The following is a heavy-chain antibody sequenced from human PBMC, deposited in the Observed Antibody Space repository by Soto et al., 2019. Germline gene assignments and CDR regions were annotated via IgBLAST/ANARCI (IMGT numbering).Heavy chain of an antibody. CDR3: ARGFRVAGTRWWFDP. V-gene: IGHV1-18*01. CDR2: ISTYNGNT. J-gene: IGHJ5*02. Sequence: QVQLVQSGAEVKKPGASVKVSCKASGYTFTNYDISWVRQAPGQGLEWMGWISTYNGNTNYAQKLQGRVTMTTDTSTSTAYMELRSLRSDDTAVYYRARGFRVAGTRWWFDPWGQGTLVTVSS. D-gene: IGHD2-15*01. CDR1: GYTFTNYD.